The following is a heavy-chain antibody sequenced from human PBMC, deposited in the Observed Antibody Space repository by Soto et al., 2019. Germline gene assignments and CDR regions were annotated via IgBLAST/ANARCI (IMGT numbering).Heavy chain of an antibody. CDR2: IYYSGST. D-gene: IGHD3-3*01. CDR3: GRVRGYYRRHAFAI. Sequence: SEILSLTCTVSGGSISSYYWSWLRQPPGKGLEWIEYIYYSGSTNYNPSLKSRVTISVDTSKNQFSLKLSSVTAADTPVYYCGRVRGYYRRHAFAIWGQGTMVTVS. CDR1: GGSISSYY. V-gene: IGHV4-59*01. J-gene: IGHJ3*02.